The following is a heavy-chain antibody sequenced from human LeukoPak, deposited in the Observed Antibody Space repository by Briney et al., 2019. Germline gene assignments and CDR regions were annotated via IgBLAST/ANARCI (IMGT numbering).Heavy chain of an antibody. D-gene: IGHD2-2*02. CDR1: GYSFTSYW. CDR3: ARHYTPGGDGNAFDI. V-gene: IGHV5-51*01. Sequence: GESLKISCKGSGYSFTSYWIGWVRQMPGKGLEWMGIIYPGDSDTRYSPSFQGQVTISADKSISTAYLQWSSLKASDTAMYYCARHYTPGGDGNAFDIWGQGTMVTVSS. CDR2: IYPGDSDT. J-gene: IGHJ3*02.